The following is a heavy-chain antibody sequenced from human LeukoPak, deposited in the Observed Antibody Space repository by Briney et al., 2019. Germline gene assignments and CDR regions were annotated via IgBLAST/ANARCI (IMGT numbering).Heavy chain of an antibody. J-gene: IGHJ4*02. CDR3: AKDPGFKSYGYFFGY. Sequence: PGGSLRLSCAASGFTFSNYGIHWVRQAPGKGLEWVAFIRYDGSNKYYADSVKGRFTISRDNSKNTLYLQMNSLRAEDTAVYYCAKDPGFKSYGYFFGYWGQGTLVTVSS. V-gene: IGHV3-30*02. CDR1: GFTFSNYG. D-gene: IGHD5-18*01. CDR2: IRYDGSNK.